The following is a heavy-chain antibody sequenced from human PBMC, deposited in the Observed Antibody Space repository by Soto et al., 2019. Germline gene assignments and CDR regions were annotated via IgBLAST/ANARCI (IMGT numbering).Heavy chain of an antibody. Sequence: EVQLVESGGVVVQPGGSLRLSCAASGFTFDDYTMHWVRQAPGKGLEWVSLISWDGGSTYYADSVKGRFTISRDNSKNSLYLQMNSLRTEDTALYYCAKDMVKGKPGLGEFSFDPWGQGTLVTVSS. CDR1: GFTFDDYT. V-gene: IGHV3-43*01. J-gene: IGHJ5*02. CDR3: AKDMVKGKPGLGEFSFDP. CDR2: ISWDGGST. D-gene: IGHD3-10*01.